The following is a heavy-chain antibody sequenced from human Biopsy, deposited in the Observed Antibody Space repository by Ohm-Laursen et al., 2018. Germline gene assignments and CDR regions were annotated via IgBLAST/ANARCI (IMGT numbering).Heavy chain of an antibody. CDR1: GDSVSSGSFY. V-gene: IGHV4-61*01. D-gene: IGHD6-19*01. CDR2: IYDRGSTA. CDR3: ARGMRSSGWPYFDS. J-gene: IGHJ4*02. Sequence: TLSLTCTVSGDSVSSGSFYWTRIRQPPGQGLEYIGYIYDRGSTANYNPSLESRVTMSVDMPKNQFSLKLSSVTAADTAIYYCARGMRSSGWPYFDSWGQGTLVTVSS.